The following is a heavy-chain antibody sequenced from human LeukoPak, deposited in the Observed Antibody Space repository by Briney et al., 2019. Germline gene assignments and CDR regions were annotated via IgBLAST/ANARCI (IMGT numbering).Heavy chain of an antibody. D-gene: IGHD4-17*01. V-gene: IGHV4-59*11. J-gene: IGHJ3*02. Sequence: PSETLSLTCAVSDDSFSSHYWTWIRQPPGKGLEWIGYISYIGSSNYNPSLKSRVTISIDTSRNQFSLRLSSVTAADTAVYYCARDLVTVTKGFDIWGQGTMVSVSS. CDR1: DDSFSSHY. CDR2: ISYIGSS. CDR3: ARDLVTVTKGFDI.